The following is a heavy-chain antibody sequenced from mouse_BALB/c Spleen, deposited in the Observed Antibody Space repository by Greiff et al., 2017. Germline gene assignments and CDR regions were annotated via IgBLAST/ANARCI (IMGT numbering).Heavy chain of an antibody. CDR2: IWGDGST. D-gene: IGHD2-1*01. V-gene: IGHV2-6-7*01. Sequence: QVQLKESGPGLVAPSQSLSITCTVSGFSLTGYGVNWVRQPPGKGLEWLGMIWGDGSTDYNSALKSRLSISKDNSKSQVFLKMNSLQTDDTARYYCARLDGNYYYAMDYWGQGTSVTVSS. J-gene: IGHJ4*01. CDR1: GFSLTGYG. CDR3: ARLDGNYYYAMDY.